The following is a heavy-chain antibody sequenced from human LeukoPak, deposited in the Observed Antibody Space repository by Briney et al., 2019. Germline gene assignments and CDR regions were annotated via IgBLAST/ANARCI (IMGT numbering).Heavy chain of an antibody. Sequence: GGSLRLSCAASGFRFDDHGMNWVRQAPGKGLEWVSGTNWNGGTTGYVDSVKGRFTISRDNSKNTLYLQMNGLRAEDTAVYYCARGFLSADYWGQGTLVTVSS. CDR2: TNWNGGTT. V-gene: IGHV3-20*04. D-gene: IGHD3-3*01. J-gene: IGHJ4*02. CDR1: GFRFDDHG. CDR3: ARGFLSADY.